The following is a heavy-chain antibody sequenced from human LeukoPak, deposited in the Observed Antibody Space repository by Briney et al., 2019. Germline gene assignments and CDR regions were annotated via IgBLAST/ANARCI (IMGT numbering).Heavy chain of an antibody. V-gene: IGHV4-34*01. CDR3: ARGRGLGPYYYGSGRTHNWFGP. CDR1: GGSFSGYY. J-gene: IGHJ5*02. CDR2: INHSGST. D-gene: IGHD3-10*01. Sequence: SETLSLTCAVYGGSFSGYYWSWIRQPPGKGLEWIGEINHSGSTNYNPSLKSRVTISVDTSKNQFSLKLSSVTAADTAVYYCARGRGLGPYYYGSGRTHNWFGPWGQGTLVTVSS.